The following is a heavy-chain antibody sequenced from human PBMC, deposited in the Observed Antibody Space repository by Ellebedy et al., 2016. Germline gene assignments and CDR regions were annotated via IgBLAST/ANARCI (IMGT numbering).Heavy chain of an antibody. Sequence: GESLKISXAASEFTFSSYAMTWVRQVPGKGLEWVSEIDGSGGSTYYADSVKGRFIISRDNSKNTLYLQMNSLGVEDTAVYYCARDGSEWSRDYWGQGTLVTVSS. CDR2: IDGSGGST. D-gene: IGHD3-3*01. V-gene: IGHV3-23*01. CDR3: ARDGSEWSRDY. J-gene: IGHJ4*02. CDR1: EFTFSSYA.